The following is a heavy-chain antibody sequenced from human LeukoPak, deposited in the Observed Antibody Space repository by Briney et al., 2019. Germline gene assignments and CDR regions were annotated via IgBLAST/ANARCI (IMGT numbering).Heavy chain of an antibody. CDR2: IYYRGST. Sequence: PSETLSLTCTVSGGSISSSNYYWGWIRQPPGKGLEWIGSIYYRGSTYYNPSLKSRVTISEDTSKNPFSLKLSSVTAADTAVYYCARGVRYNGYYYRRGYFDYWGQGTLVTVSS. D-gene: IGHD3-22*01. J-gene: IGHJ4*02. CDR1: GGSISSSNYY. V-gene: IGHV4-39*01. CDR3: ARGVRYNGYYYRRGYFDY.